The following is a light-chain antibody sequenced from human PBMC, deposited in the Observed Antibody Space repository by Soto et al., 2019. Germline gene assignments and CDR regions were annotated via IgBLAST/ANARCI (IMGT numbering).Light chain of an antibody. CDR3: QQYNNCPLT. Sequence: EIVMTQSPATLSVSPGERATLSCRASQSVNRNLASYQQKPDQTPRLLNYEASSRATGIPARFSGSGSGTDFTLTISSLQSEDFAVYYCQQYNNCPLTFGGGTNGEIK. CDR1: QSVNRN. V-gene: IGKV3-15*01. J-gene: IGKJ4*01. CDR2: EAS.